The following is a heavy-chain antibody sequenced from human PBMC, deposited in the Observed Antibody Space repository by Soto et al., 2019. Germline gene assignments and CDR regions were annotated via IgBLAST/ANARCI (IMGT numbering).Heavy chain of an antibody. D-gene: IGHD3-22*01. Sequence: GGSLRLSCAASGFTFSSYGMHWVRQAPGKGLEWVAVIWYDGSNKYYADSVKGRFTISRDNSKNTLYLQMNSLRAEDTAVYYCAREKEYYYDSSGLFAFDIWGQGTMVTVSS. V-gene: IGHV3-33*01. CDR3: AREKEYYYDSSGLFAFDI. CDR1: GFTFSSYG. CDR2: IWYDGSNK. J-gene: IGHJ3*02.